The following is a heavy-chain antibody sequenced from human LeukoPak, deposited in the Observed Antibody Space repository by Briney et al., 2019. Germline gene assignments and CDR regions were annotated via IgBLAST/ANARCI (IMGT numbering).Heavy chain of an antibody. J-gene: IGHJ4*02. CDR2: IYYSGST. D-gene: IGHD1-1*01. V-gene: IGHV4-59*01. Sequence: NPSETLSLTCTVSGGSISSYYWSWIRQPPGKGLEWIGYIYYSGSTNYNPSLKSRVTISVDTSKNQFSLELRSVTAADTAVYYCARDLVERPLHYWGQGTLVTVSS. CDR3: ARDLVERPLHY. CDR1: GGSISSYY.